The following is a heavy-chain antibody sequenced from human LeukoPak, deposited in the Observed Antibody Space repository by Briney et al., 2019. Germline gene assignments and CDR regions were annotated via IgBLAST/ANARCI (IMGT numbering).Heavy chain of an antibody. CDR2: INPNSGGT. CDR3: ARDYSSSFGFAFDI. CDR1: GYTFTGYY. D-gene: IGHD6-13*01. J-gene: IGHJ3*02. Sequence: GASVKVSCKASGYTFTGYYMHWVRQAPGQGLEWMGGINPNSGGTNYAQKFQGRVTMTRDTSISTAYMELSRLRSDDTAVYYCARDYSSSFGFAFDIWGQGTMVTVSS. V-gene: IGHV1-2*02.